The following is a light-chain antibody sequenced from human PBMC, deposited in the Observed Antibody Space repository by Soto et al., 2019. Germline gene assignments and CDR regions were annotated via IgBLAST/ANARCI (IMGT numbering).Light chain of an antibody. CDR3: SSYTSSSTTV. CDR2: GVS. V-gene: IGLV2-14*01. CDR1: SNDVGGYNY. Sequence: QSVLTQPASVSGSPGQSITISCTGTSNDVGGYNYVSWYQQHPGKAPKFMIYGVSNRPSGVSNRFSGSKSGNTASLTISALQAEDEANYYCSSYTSSSTTVFGGGTKLTVL. J-gene: IGLJ3*02.